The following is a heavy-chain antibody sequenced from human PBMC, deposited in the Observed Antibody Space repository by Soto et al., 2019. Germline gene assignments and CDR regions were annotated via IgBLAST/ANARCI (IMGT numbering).Heavy chain of an antibody. CDR1: GFTFSNFW. D-gene: IGHD3-16*01. CDR2: IDASSTHI. J-gene: IGHJ5*02. CDR3: VRQQYDFLVDP. Sequence: EVQLVESGGGLVQAGGSLRLSCVASGFTFSNFWMHWVRQAPGQGLVWVSSIDASSTHIYYADSVKGRFTISRDNGKSSLYLQMDSLRAEDTALYYCVRQQYDFLVDPWGQGTLVTVSS. V-gene: IGHV3-21*01.